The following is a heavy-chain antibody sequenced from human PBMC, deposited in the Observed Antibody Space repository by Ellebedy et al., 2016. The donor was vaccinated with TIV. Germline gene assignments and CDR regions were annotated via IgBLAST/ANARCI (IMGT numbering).Heavy chain of an antibody. D-gene: IGHD3-9*01. Sequence: SETLSLTXAVYGGSFSGYYWSWIRQPPGKGLEWIGEINHSGSTNYNPSLKSRVTISVDTSKNQFSLKLSSVTAADTAVYYCARVRSVTISLNPWGQGTLVTVSS. CDR1: GGSFSGYY. CDR3: ARVRSVTISLNP. J-gene: IGHJ5*02. V-gene: IGHV4-34*01. CDR2: INHSGST.